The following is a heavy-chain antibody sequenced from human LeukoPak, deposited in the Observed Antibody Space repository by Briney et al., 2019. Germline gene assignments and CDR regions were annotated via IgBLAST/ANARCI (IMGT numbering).Heavy chain of an antibody. J-gene: IGHJ4*02. D-gene: IGHD2-2*01. Sequence: PSETLSLTCSVSGDSIDSYYWSWIRQPPGKGLEWIGFIFYSGTTTYNPSLKSRVSISVDRSRKHFSLNMTSMTAADTAVYYCARGMRPTAKDQLDTWGPGTLVTVSS. CDR2: IFYSGTT. V-gene: IGHV4-59*12. CDR1: GDSIDSYY. CDR3: ARGMRPTAKDQLDT.